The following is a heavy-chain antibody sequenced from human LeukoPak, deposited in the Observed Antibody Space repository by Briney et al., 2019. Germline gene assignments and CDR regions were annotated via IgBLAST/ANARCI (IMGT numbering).Heavy chain of an antibody. D-gene: IGHD3-22*01. CDR1: GFTFSSYA. CDR3: AKSPITMIVVVVYYFDY. V-gene: IGHV3-23*01. Sequence: GGSLRLSCAASGFTFSSYAMSWVRQAPGKGLEWVPAISGSGGSTYYADSVKGRFTISRDNSKNTLYLQMNSLRAEDTAVYYCAKSPITMIVVVVYYFDYWGQGTLVTVSS. CDR2: ISGSGGST. J-gene: IGHJ4*02.